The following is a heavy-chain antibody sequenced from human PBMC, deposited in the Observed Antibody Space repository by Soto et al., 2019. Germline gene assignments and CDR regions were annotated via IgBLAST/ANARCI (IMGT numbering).Heavy chain of an antibody. CDR1: GFTFSRSA. D-gene: IGHD3-22*01. CDR2: IVAASGKT. J-gene: IGHJ4*02. V-gene: IGHV1-58*01. CDR3: AATLDWGSYDFGGYPS. Sequence: QMHVVQSGPEVKKPGTSVKVSCKGSGFTFSRSAVQWVRQARGQGLEWIGWIVAASGKTDYSQIFQERVTITRDMSTSTAYMEQSSLSSEDTAVYYCAATLDWGSYDFGGYPSWGQGTLVTVSS.